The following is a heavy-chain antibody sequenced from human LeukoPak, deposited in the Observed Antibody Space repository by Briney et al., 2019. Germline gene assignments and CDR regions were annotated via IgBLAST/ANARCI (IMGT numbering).Heavy chain of an antibody. Sequence: SGPTLVKPTQTLTLTCTFSGFSLSTSGVGVGWIRQPPGKALEWLAVIYWDDDKRYSPSLKSRLTITKDISKNQVVLIMTNMDPVDTATYYCARGPYYYDSSGAREFDYWGQGTLVTVSS. CDR3: ARGPYYYDSSGAREFDY. CDR2: IYWDDDK. V-gene: IGHV2-5*02. CDR1: GFSLSTSGVG. J-gene: IGHJ4*02. D-gene: IGHD3-22*01.